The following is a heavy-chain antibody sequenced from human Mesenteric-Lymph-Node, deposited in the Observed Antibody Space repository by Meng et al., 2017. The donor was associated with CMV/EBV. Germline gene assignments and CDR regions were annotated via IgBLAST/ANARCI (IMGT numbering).Heavy chain of an antibody. CDR3: ARGSWPNYDSYDAFDI. CDR2: ISSSSGTI. D-gene: IGHD3-3*01. Sequence: GGSLRLSCTASEFALDTYEMNWFRQAPGKGLEWLSFISSSSGTIYYADSVKGRFTVARDNARNSLYLQMNSLRPDDTAVYYCARGSWPNYDSYDAFDIWGQGTMVTVSS. J-gene: IGHJ3*02. V-gene: IGHV3-48*03. CDR1: EFALDTYE.